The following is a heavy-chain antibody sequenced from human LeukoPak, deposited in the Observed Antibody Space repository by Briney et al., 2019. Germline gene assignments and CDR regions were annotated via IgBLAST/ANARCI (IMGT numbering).Heavy chain of an antibody. CDR1: GYTFTSYD. CDR2: MNPNSGNT. Sequence: GASVKVSCKASGYTFTSYDINWVRQATGQGLEWMGWMNPNSGNTGYAQKFQGRVTMTRNTSISTAYMELSSLRSEDTAVYYCASDYYDSSGFLEYFQHWGQGTLVTVSS. CDR3: ASDYYDSSGFLEYFQH. D-gene: IGHD3-22*01. J-gene: IGHJ1*01. V-gene: IGHV1-8*01.